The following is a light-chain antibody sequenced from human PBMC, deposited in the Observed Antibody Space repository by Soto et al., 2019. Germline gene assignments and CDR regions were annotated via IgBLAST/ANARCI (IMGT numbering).Light chain of an antibody. CDR1: RGIYTH. V-gene: IGKV1-5*03. CDR3: HS. Sequence: DIQMAQSPSSLSASVGDRVTITCRASRGIYTHLAWYQQKPGKAPKLLIYKASSLESGVPSRFSGSGSGTEFTLTISSLQPDDFATYYCHSFGGGTKVEIK. J-gene: IGKJ4*01. CDR2: KAS.